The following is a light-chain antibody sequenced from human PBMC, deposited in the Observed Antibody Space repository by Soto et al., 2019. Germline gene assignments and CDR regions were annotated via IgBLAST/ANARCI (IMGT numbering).Light chain of an antibody. CDR3: NSYTTSNTYV. CDR2: DVS. V-gene: IGLV2-18*02. CDR1: SSDVGGFNR. J-gene: IGLJ1*01. Sequence: LTQPPSVSGSPGQSVAISCTGTSSDVGGFNRVSWYRQAPGTAPKLIIYDVSDRPSGVPDRFSGSKSGNTASLTISGLQAEDEADYYCNSYTTSNTYVFGTGTKVTVL.